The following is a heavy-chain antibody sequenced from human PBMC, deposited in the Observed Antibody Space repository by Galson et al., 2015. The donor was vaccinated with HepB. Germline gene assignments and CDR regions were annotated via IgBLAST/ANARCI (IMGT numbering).Heavy chain of an antibody. CDR3: TTGNYYDSSGYYPQGNY. J-gene: IGHJ4*02. CDR2: IKSKTDGGTT. V-gene: IGHV3-15*01. Sequence: SLRLSCAASGFTFSNAWMSWVRQAPGKGLEWVGRIKSKTDGGTTDYAAPVKGRFTISRDDSKNTLYLQMNSLKTEDTAVYYCTTGNYYDSSGYYPQGNYWGQGTLVTASS. D-gene: IGHD3-22*01. CDR1: GFTFSNAW.